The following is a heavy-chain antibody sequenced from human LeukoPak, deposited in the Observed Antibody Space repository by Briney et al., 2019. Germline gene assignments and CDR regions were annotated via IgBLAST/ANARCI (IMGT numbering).Heavy chain of an antibody. CDR3: ARSNEDIVVVPAAMFDY. CDR1: GFTFSSYS. V-gene: IGHV3-20*04. J-gene: IGHJ4*02. CDR2: INWNGGST. D-gene: IGHD2-2*01. Sequence: PGGSLRLSCAASGFTFSSYSMNWVRQAPGKGLEWVSGINWNGGSTGYADSVKGRFTISRDNAKNSLYLQMNSLRAEDTALYYCARSNEDIVVVPAAMFDYWGQGTLVTVSS.